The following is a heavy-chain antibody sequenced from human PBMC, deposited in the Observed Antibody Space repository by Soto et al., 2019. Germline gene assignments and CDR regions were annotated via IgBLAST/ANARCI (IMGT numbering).Heavy chain of an antibody. CDR2: ITPMSGTT. J-gene: IGHJ1*01. D-gene: IGHD6-6*01. V-gene: IGHV1-69*06. Sequence: AAVKVSCKAPGETFRRDVISWVRQAPGQGLEWLGGITPMSGTTDYAQKFQGRVTISADKSTGTAYFELSSLTFDDTGVYYCARGVSMAGRPGFFHHWGQGSLVTVSS. CDR1: GETFRRDV. CDR3: ARGVSMAGRPGFFHH.